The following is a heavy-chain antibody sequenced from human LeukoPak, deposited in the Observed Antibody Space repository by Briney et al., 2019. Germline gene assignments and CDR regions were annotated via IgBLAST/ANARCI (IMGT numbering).Heavy chain of an antibody. Sequence: GGSLRLSCAASGFTFSSYAMSWVRQAPGKGLEWVSAINWNGDSTGYADSVRGRFTISRDNAKNSLYLQMNSLRAEDTALYYCARCSRSSTDCYSEFDIWGQGTVVTVSS. D-gene: IGHD2-2*02. CDR3: ARCSRSSTDCYSEFDI. CDR1: GFTFSSYA. CDR2: INWNGDST. J-gene: IGHJ3*02. V-gene: IGHV3-20*04.